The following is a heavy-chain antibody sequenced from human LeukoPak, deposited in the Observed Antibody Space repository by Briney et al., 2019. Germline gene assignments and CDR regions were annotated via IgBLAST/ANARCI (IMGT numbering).Heavy chain of an antibody. D-gene: IGHD3-16*01. Sequence: SETLSLTCTVSGGSISSYYWSWIRQPPGKGLEWIGYIYYSGSTNYNPSLKSRVTISVDTSKNQFSLRLTSATAADTAVYYCARDGASWGGRAFDIWGQGTMVTVSS. J-gene: IGHJ3*02. CDR1: GGSISSYY. CDR2: IYYSGST. V-gene: IGHV4-59*12. CDR3: ARDGASWGGRAFDI.